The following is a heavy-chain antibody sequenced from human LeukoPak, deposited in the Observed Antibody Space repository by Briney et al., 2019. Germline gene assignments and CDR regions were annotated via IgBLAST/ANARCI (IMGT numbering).Heavy chain of an antibody. D-gene: IGHD3-3*01. CDR2: IIPIFGTA. CDR1: GYTFTSYA. V-gene: IGHV1-69*06. Sequence: SVKVSCKASGYTFTSYAMNWVRQAPGQGLEWMGGIIPIFGTANYAQKFQGRVTITADKYTSTAYMELSSLRSEDTAVYYCARVYDDFWSANWFDPWGQGTLVTVSS. CDR3: ARVYDDFWSANWFDP. J-gene: IGHJ5*02.